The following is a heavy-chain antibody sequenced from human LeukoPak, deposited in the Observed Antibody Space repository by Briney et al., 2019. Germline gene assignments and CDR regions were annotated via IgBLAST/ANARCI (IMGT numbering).Heavy chain of an antibody. Sequence: GGSLRLSCAASGFTFSSYGMHWVRQAPGKGLEWVAVISYDGSNKYYADSVKGRFTISRDNSKNTLYLQMNSLRAEDTAVYYCSRTRDYWGQGTLVTVSS. D-gene: IGHD1-7*01. CDR3: SRTRDY. CDR1: GFTFSSYG. CDR2: ISYDGSNK. J-gene: IGHJ4*02. V-gene: IGHV3-30*03.